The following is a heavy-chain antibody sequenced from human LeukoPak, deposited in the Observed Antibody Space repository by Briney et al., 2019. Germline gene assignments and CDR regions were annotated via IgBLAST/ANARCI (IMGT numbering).Heavy chain of an antibody. CDR3: ARESYSSF. CDR1: GFTFDDYA. CDR2: ISWNSGSI. D-gene: IGHD6-6*01. Sequence: GGSLRLSCAASGFTFDDYAMHWVRQAPGKGLEWVSGISWNSGSIGYADSVKGRFTISRDNAKNSLYLQMNSLRAEDTAVYYCARESYSSFWGQGTLVTVSS. V-gene: IGHV3-9*01. J-gene: IGHJ4*02.